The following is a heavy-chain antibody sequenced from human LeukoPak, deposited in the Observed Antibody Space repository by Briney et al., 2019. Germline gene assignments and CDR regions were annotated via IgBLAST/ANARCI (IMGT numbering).Heavy chain of an antibody. J-gene: IGHJ4*02. V-gene: IGHV1-18*01. CDR3: ARVIAAAGPFDY. Sequence: ASVKVSCKASGYTFTGYGISWVRQAPGQGLEWMGWISAYNGNTNYAQKLQGRVTMTTDTSTSTAYMELRSLRSDDTAVYYCARVIAAAGPFDYWGQGTLVTVSS. D-gene: IGHD6-13*01. CDR1: GYTFTGYG. CDR2: ISAYNGNT.